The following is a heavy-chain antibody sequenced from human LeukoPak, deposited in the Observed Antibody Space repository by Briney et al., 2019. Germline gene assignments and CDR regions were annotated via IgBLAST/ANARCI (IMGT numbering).Heavy chain of an antibody. CDR3: ARDLPVGAARYYFDY. D-gene: IGHD1-26*01. V-gene: IGHV3-20*04. CDR2: ITWNSGSK. CDR1: GFTFDDYG. J-gene: IGHJ4*02. Sequence: PGGSLRLSCAASGFTFDDYGMHWVRQAPGKGLEWVSSITWNSGSKVYEDSVKGRFTISRDNAKNSLYLQMNSLRAEDTAVYYCARDLPVGAARYYFDYWGQGTLVTVSS.